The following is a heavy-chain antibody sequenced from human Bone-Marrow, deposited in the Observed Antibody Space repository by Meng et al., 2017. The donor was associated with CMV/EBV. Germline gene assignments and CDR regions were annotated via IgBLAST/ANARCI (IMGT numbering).Heavy chain of an antibody. J-gene: IGHJ4*02. V-gene: IGHV3-30*02. CDR3: AKASQHDYRCFDY. Sequence: GESLKISCAASGFTFSSYGMHWVRQAPGKGLEWVTFIQYDGSNKYYADSVKGRFTISRDNSKNTLYLQMNILRAEDTAVYYCAKASQHDYRCFDYWGQGTLVTVSS. CDR1: GFTFSSYG. D-gene: IGHD4-11*01. CDR2: IQYDGSNK.